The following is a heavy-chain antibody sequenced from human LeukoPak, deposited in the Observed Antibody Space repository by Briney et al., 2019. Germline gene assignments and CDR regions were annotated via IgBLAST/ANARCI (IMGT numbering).Heavy chain of an antibody. J-gene: IGHJ4*02. Sequence: GGSLRLSCAASGFTFSTYAMSWVRQAPGKGLEWVSSISGSGGGTYYADSVKGRFTISRDNAKNSLYLQMNSLRAEDTAVYYCARPRGNVEMATIPFDYWGQGTLVTVSS. D-gene: IGHD5-24*01. CDR3: ARPRGNVEMATIPFDY. CDR1: GFTFSTYA. CDR2: ISGSGGGT. V-gene: IGHV3-23*01.